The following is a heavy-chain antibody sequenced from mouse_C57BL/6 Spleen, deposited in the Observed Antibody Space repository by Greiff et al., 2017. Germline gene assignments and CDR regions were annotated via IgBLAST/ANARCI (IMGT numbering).Heavy chain of an antibody. CDR2: IEPSDSYT. D-gene: IGHD2-4*01. CDR1: GYTFTSYW. CDR3: ARTSMGDYDAAMDY. Sequence: QVQLQQPGAELVMPGASVKLSCKASGYTFTSYWMHWVKQRPGQGLEWIGEIEPSDSYTNYNQKFKGKSTLTVDKSSSTAYMQLSSLTSEDSAVYYCARTSMGDYDAAMDYWGQGTSVTVSS. J-gene: IGHJ4*01. V-gene: IGHV1-69*01.